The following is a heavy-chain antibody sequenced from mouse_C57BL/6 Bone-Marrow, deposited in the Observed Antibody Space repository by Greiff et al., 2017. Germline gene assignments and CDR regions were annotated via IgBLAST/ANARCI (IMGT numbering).Heavy chain of an antibody. V-gene: IGHV5-9*01. CDR1: GFTFSSYT. D-gene: IGHD4-1*01. CDR3: AVNWDSFAY. Sequence: EVKVVESGGGLVKPGGSLKLSCAASGFTFSSYTMSWVRQTPEKRLEWVATISGGGGNTYYPDSVKGRFTISRDNAKNTLYLQMSSLRSEDTALYYCAVNWDSFAYWGQGTLVTVSA. J-gene: IGHJ3*01. CDR2: ISGGGGNT.